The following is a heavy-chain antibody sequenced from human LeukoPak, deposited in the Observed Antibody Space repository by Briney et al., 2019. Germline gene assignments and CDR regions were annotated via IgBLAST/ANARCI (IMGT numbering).Heavy chain of an antibody. CDR2: IYYSGST. D-gene: IGHD2-8*01. CDR3: ARHVSDSYFDY. CDR1: GGSISSSSYY. V-gene: IGHV4-39*01. J-gene: IGHJ4*02. Sequence: SETLSLTCTVSGGSISSSSYYWGWIRQPPGKGLEWIGSIYYSGSTYYNPSLKSRVTISVDTSKNQFSLKLSSVTAADTAVYYCARHVSDSYFDYWGQGTLVTVSS.